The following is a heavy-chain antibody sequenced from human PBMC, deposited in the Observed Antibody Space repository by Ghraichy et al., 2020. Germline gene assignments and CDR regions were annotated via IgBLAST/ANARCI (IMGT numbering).Heavy chain of an antibody. CDR2: MNPNSGDT. J-gene: IGHJ4*02. D-gene: IGHD1-14*01. V-gene: IGHV1-8*01. CDR3: ARNNRETGDFDN. Sequence: KGWMNPNSGDTGYSQKFQGRVTMTRSTSVSTAYMELSSLRSDDTAGYYCARNNRETGDFDNWGQGTLVTVSS.